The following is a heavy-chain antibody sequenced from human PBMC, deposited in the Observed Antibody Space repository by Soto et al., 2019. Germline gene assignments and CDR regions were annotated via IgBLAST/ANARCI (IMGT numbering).Heavy chain of an antibody. CDR1: GFTFSSYG. CDR2: IWYDGSNK. CDR3: ARGIVVVPAAISLAFGLSYYGMDV. D-gene: IGHD2-2*01. J-gene: IGHJ6*02. Sequence: GGSLRLSCAASGFTFSSYGMHWVRQAPGKGLEWVAVIWYDGSNKYYADSVKGRFTISRDNSKNTLYLQMNSLRAEDTAVYYCARGIVVVPAAISLAFGLSYYGMDVWGQGTTVTVSS. V-gene: IGHV3-33*01.